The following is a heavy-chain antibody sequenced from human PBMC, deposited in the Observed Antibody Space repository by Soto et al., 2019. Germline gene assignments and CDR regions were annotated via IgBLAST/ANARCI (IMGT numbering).Heavy chain of an antibody. CDR3: ARIESIERNWFYX. Sequence: PGESLKISCKGSGFSFTNYWISWVRQMPGKGLELMGNIDTVDSYANYSPSFQGHVTFSVDTSIRTAYLQWSSLKASDTAMYFCARIESIERNWFYXWGQGTLVPVSX. CDR1: GFSFTNYW. V-gene: IGHV5-10-1*01. D-gene: IGHD1-1*01. CDR2: IDTVDSYA. J-gene: IGHJ5*02.